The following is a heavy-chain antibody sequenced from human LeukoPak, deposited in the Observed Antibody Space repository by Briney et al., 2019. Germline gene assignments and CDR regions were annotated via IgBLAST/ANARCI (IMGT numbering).Heavy chain of an antibody. CDR3: ARDFDSYSNDAFDI. CDR1: GGSISSYY. CDR2: IYTSGST. Sequence: SETLSLTCTVSGGSISSYYWSWIRQPAGKGLEWIGRIYTSGSTNYNPSLKSRVTMSVDTSKNQFSLKLSSVTAADTAVYYCARDFDSYSNDAFDISRQGTMVTVSS. J-gene: IGHJ3*02. D-gene: IGHD4-11*01. V-gene: IGHV4-4*07.